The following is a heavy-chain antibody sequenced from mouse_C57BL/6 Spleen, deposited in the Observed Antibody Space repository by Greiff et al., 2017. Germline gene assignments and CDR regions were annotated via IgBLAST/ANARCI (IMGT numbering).Heavy chain of an antibody. CDR3: AREATTDAMDY. Sequence: VQLQQPGAELVKPGASVKLSCKASGYTFTSYWMHWVKQRPGQGLEWIGMIHPNSGSTNYNEKFKSKATLTVDKSSSTAYMQLSSLTSEDSAVYYCAREATTDAMDYWGQGTSVTVSS. D-gene: IGHD1-1*01. CDR2: IHPNSGST. J-gene: IGHJ4*01. CDR1: GYTFTSYW. V-gene: IGHV1-64*01.